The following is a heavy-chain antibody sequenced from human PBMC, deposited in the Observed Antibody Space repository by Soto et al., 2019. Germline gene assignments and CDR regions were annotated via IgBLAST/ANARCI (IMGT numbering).Heavy chain of an antibody. CDR1: GYTFTSYD. Sequence: VKVACKASGYTFTSYDISWVRQAPGQTLEWMGWISGYKGNTNYVQTLQGRVTMTTDTSTGTAYMELRSLSSYDTAVYYCARKMYAGGGGYYFDYWGQGTLVTVSS. J-gene: IGHJ4*02. CDR3: ARKMYAGGGGYYFDY. V-gene: IGHV1-18*01. CDR2: ISGYKGNT. D-gene: IGHD2-15*01.